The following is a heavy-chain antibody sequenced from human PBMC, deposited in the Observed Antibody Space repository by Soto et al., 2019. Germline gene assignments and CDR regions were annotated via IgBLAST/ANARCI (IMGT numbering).Heavy chain of an antibody. D-gene: IGHD2-2*01. Sequence: QLQLQESGPGLVKPSETLTLTCTVSGGSISSSSYYWGWIRQPPGKGLEWIGSIYYSGSTYYNPSLKSRVTISVDTSKNQFSLKLSSVTAADTAVYYCARHWGSTNPRLDDPFDYWGQGTLVTVSS. V-gene: IGHV4-39*01. CDR3: ARHWGSTNPRLDDPFDY. CDR1: GGSISSSSYY. J-gene: IGHJ4*02. CDR2: IYYSGST.